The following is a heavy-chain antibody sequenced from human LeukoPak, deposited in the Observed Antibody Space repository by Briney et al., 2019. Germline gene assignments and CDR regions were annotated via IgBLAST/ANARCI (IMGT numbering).Heavy chain of an antibody. CDR2: IVGSGYST. CDR1: FFLCRFF. J-gene: IGHJ4*02. Sequence: GSLGLSCACLWFFLCRFFLALVRQAPGEGVDWVSAIVGSGYSTYHAASVEGRFTISRDNSKNTVYLQMDSLRAEDTAAYFCVRGRHYFDYWGQGALVTVSS. V-gene: IGHV3-23*01. D-gene: IGHD5-24*01. CDR3: VRGRHYFDY.